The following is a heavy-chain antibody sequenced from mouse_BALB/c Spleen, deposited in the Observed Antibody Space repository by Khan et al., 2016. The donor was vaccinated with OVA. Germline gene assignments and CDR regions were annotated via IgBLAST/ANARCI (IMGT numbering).Heavy chain of an antibody. CDR2: ISYSGNS. D-gene: IGHD1-1*01. V-gene: IGHV3-8*02. CDR3: ACELRGFAY. CDR1: GDSITSGY. Sequence: EVHLQESGPSLVKPSQTLSLTCSVTGDSITSGYWNWIRKFPGNKLEYMGYISYSGNSYYNPSLKSRISITRATSKNQYYLQLNSVTTDDTSTFYCACELRGFAYWGQGTLVTVSA. J-gene: IGHJ3*01.